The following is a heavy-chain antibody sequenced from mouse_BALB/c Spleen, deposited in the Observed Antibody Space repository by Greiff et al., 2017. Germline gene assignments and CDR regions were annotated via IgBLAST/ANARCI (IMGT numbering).Heavy chain of an antibody. CDR3: ARDGNHYAMDY. CDR1: GFTFSSYA. CDR2: ISSGGST. Sequence: DVKLVESGGGLVKPGGSLKLSCAASGFTFSSYAMTWVRQTPEKRLEWVASISSGGSTYYPDSVKGRFTISRDNARNILYLQMSSLRSEDTAMYYCARDGNHYAMDYWGQGTSVTVSS. J-gene: IGHJ4*01. D-gene: IGHD2-1*01. V-gene: IGHV5-6-5*01.